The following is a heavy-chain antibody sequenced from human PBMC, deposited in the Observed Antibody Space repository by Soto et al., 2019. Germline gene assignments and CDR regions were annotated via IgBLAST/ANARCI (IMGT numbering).Heavy chain of an antibody. CDR3: ARGLGYCSGGSCYSDY. Sequence: EVQLVESGGGLVQPGGSLRLSCAASGFTFSTYSMNWVRQAPGKGLEWVSYISSSSSTIYYADSVKGRFTISRDNAKNSLYLQMTCLRAEDTAVYYCARGLGYCSGGSCYSDYWGQGTLVTVSS. CDR2: ISSSSSTI. D-gene: IGHD2-15*01. J-gene: IGHJ4*02. V-gene: IGHV3-48*01. CDR1: GFTFSTYS.